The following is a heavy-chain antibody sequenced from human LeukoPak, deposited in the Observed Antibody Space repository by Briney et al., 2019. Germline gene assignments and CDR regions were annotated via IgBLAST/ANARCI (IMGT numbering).Heavy chain of an antibody. V-gene: IGHV4-4*02. J-gene: IGHJ3*02. CDR2: IYHSGST. D-gene: IGHD6-19*01. Sequence: SGTLSLTCAVSGGSISSNNWWSWVRQPPGKGLEWIADIYHSGSTNYSPSLKSRVTISVDKSKNQFSLNLSSVTAADTADYYCARHAGQWPAFHGFDIWGQGTMVTVS. CDR1: GGSISSNNW. CDR3: ARHAGQWPAFHGFDI.